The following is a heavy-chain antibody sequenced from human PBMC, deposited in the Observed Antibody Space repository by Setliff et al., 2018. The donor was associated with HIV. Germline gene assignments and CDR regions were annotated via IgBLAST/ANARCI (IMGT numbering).Heavy chain of an antibody. V-gene: IGHV3-53*01. CDR2: IYSGGST. CDR3: ARAAKTPYSSSWSIPGAFDI. D-gene: IGHD6-13*01. Sequence: PGGSLRLSCAASEFTVSTNYMSWVRQAPVKGLEWVSLIYSGGSTYYTDSVKGRFTISRDNSKNTLYLQMNNLRAEDTAVYYCARAAKTPYSSSWSIPGAFDIWGQGTMVTVSS. J-gene: IGHJ3*02. CDR1: EFTVSTNY.